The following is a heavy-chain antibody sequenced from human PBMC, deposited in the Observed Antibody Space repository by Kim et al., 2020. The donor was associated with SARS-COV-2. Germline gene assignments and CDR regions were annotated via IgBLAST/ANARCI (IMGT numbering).Heavy chain of an antibody. D-gene: IGHD3-16*01. Sequence: GGSLRLSCTSSGFTFNNYAMTWVRQSPGKGLEWVSAITGSGATTYYADSVKGRFSISRDNSKNTLYLEMNSLRVEDTALYYCARGGPGNLLDFWGQGAVV. V-gene: IGHV3-23*01. CDR2: ITGSGATT. CDR1: GFTFNNYA. CDR3: ARGGPGNLLDF. J-gene: IGHJ1*01.